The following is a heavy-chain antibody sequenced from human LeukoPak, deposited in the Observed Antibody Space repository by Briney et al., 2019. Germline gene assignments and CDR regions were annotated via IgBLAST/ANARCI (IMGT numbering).Heavy chain of an antibody. CDR3: ARGSTVNSYYYYGMDV. CDR1: GFTFSSYS. V-gene: IGHV3-21*01. D-gene: IGHD4-17*01. CDR2: ISSSSSYI. J-gene: IGHJ6*02. Sequence: PGGSLRLSCAASGFTFSSYSMNWVRQAPGKGLEWVSSISSSSSYIYYADSVKGRFTISRDNAKNSPYLQMNSLRAEDTAVYYCARGSTVNSYYYYGMDVWGQGTTVTVSS.